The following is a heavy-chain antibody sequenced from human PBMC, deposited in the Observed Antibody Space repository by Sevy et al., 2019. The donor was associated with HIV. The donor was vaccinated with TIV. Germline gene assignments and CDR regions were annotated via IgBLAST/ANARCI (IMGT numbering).Heavy chain of an antibody. CDR3: ARDTSPYYYGSGSENNYFDY. J-gene: IGHJ4*02. Sequence: SETLSLTCTVSGGSISSGGYYWSWIRQHPGKGLEWIGYIYYSGRTYYNPSLKSRVTISVDTSKNQFSLKLSSVTAADTAVYYCARDTSPYYYGSGSENNYFDYWGQGTLVTVSS. CDR1: GGSISSGGYY. CDR2: IYYSGRT. D-gene: IGHD3-10*01. V-gene: IGHV4-31*03.